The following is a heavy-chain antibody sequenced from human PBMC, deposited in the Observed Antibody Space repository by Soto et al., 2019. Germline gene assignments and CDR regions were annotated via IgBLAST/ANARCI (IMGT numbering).Heavy chain of an antibody. V-gene: IGHV1-3*01. Sequence: QVQLVQSGAEVKKPGASVKVSCKASGYTFTSYAMHWVRQAPGQRLEWMGWINAGNGNTKYSQKFQGRVTISRDTSASPAYMELSSLRSEDTAVYYCARAVRATPGAFDIWGQGTMVTVSS. J-gene: IGHJ3*02. CDR3: ARAVRATPGAFDI. D-gene: IGHD1-26*01. CDR2: INAGNGNT. CDR1: GYTFTSYA.